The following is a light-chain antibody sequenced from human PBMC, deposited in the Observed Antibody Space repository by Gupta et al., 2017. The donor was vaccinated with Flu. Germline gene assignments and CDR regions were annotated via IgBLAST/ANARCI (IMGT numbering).Light chain of an antibody. CDR3: NSRDTYIAKYV. Sequence: GQTVRITCTGDSLRGYFASWYQQRPGQAPRLVIDVDNSRPSGIPDRFSCSGSGSTESLTITVAQAEDEADYFCNSRDTYIAKYVFGPGTKVTVL. V-gene: IGLV3-19*01. CDR1: SLRGYF. J-gene: IGLJ1*01. CDR2: VDN.